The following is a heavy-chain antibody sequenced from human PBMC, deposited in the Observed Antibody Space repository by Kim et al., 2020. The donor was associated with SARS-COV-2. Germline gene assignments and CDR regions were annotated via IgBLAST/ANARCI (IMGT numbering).Heavy chain of an antibody. V-gene: IGHV4-34*01. J-gene: IGHJ3*02. D-gene: IGHD5-18*01. Sequence: SETLSLTCAVYGGSFSGCYWSWIRQPPGKGLEWIGEINHSGSTNYNPSLKSRVTISVDTSKNQFSLKLSSVTAADTAVYYCARGLRGYSYGSRDAFDIWGQGTMVTVSS. CDR1: GGSFSGCY. CDR2: INHSGST. CDR3: ARGLRGYSYGSRDAFDI.